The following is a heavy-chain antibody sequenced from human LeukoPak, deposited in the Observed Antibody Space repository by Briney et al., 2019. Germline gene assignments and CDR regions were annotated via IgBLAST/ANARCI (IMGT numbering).Heavy chain of an antibody. V-gene: IGHV3-23*01. J-gene: IGHJ6*02. CDR2: ISGSGGST. D-gene: IGHD6-19*01. Sequence: TGGSLRLSCAASGLTFSSYAMSWVRQAPGKGLEWVSSISGSGGSTYYADSVKGRFTISRDNSQNTLYLQMNSLRAEDTAVYYCAKDRSGGGDYYFGMDVWGPGTTVIVSS. CDR1: GLTFSSYA. CDR3: AKDRSGGGDYYFGMDV.